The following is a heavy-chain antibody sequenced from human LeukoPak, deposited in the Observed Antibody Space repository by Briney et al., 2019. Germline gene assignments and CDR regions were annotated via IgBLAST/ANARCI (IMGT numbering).Heavy chain of an antibody. J-gene: IGHJ4*02. CDR3: AREVTVTRDRFDY. CDR2: ISSSSSYI. D-gene: IGHD4-11*01. Sequence: PGRSLRLSCAASGFTFSSCGMHWVRQAPGKGLEWVSSISSSSSYIYYADSVKGRFTISRDNAKNSLYLQMNSLRAEDTAVYYCAREVTVTRDRFDYWGQGTLVTVSS. V-gene: IGHV3-21*01. CDR1: GFTFSSCG.